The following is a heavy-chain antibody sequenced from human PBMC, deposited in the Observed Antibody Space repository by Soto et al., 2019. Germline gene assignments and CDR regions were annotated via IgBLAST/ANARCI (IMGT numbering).Heavy chain of an antibody. CDR1: GFTFSSYW. D-gene: IGHD2-8*01. Sequence: EEQLVESGGGLVQPGGSLRLSCAASGFTFSSYWMHWVRQAPGKGLVWVSRINPGGTITDYADSVKGRFTISRDNAKNTVYLQVNSPRGDDTAEYFCARVPIGKYGVWNYWGQGTLVTVSS. CDR2: INPGGTIT. CDR3: ARVPIGKYGVWNY. J-gene: IGHJ4*02. V-gene: IGHV3-74*01.